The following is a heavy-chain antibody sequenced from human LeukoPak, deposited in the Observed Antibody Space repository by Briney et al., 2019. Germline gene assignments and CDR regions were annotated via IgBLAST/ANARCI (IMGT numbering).Heavy chain of an antibody. Sequence: GGSLRLSCAASGFTHSRYWRSWVGQAPGKGLEGVGYIKQDGSEKYYVESVKGRFTISRDNAKNSLYLQMNSLRAEDTAVYYCARDPPDIMATYFDYWGQGTLVTVSS. V-gene: IGHV3-7*01. J-gene: IGHJ4*02. CDR2: IKQDGSEK. CDR1: GFTHSRYW. CDR3: ARDPPDIMATYFDY. D-gene: IGHD5-24*01.